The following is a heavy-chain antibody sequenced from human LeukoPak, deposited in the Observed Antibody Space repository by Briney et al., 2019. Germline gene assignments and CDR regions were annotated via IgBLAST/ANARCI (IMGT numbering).Heavy chain of an antibody. CDR1: GLTFSSYA. D-gene: IGHD3-3*01. V-gene: IGHV3-23*01. J-gene: IGHJ5*02. CDR2: ISGSGGST. Sequence: PGGSLRLSCAASGLTFSSYAMSWVRQAPGKGLEWVSAISGSGGSTYYADSVKGRFTISRDNSKNTLYLQMNSLRAEDTAVYYCAKDRTIFGVVITDFWFDPWGQGTLVTVSS. CDR3: AKDRTIFGVVITDFWFDP.